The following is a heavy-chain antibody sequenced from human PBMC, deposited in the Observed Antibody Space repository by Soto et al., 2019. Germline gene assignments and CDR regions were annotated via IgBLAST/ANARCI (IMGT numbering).Heavy chain of an antibody. D-gene: IGHD3-3*01. Sequence: QVQLQQWGAGLLKPSETLSLTCAVYGGSFSGYYWSWIRQPPGKGLEWIGEINHSGSTNYNPSLNSRVTISVDTSKNQFSLKLSSVTAADTAVYYCARGGFWRWSADYWGQGTLVTVSS. J-gene: IGHJ4*02. V-gene: IGHV4-34*01. CDR3: ARGGFWRWSADY. CDR1: GGSFSGYY. CDR2: INHSGST.